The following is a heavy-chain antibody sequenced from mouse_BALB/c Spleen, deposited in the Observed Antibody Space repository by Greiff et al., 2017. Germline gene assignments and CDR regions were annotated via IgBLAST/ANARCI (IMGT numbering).Heavy chain of an antibody. D-gene: IGHD2-2*01. CDR2: IYPYNGGT. J-gene: IGHJ3*01. CDR1: GYTFTDYN. CDR3: ARYGYDAWFAY. Sequence: EVKLQESGPELVKPGASVKISCKASGYTFTDYNMHWVKQSHGKSLEWIGYIYPYNGGTGYNQKFKSKATLTVDNSSSTAYMELRSLTSEDSAVYYCARYGYDAWFAYWGQGTLVTVSA. V-gene: IGHV1S29*02.